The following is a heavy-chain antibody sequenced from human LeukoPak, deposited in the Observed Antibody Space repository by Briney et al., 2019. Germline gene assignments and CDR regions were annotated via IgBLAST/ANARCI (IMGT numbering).Heavy chain of an antibody. D-gene: IGHD4-17*01. V-gene: IGHV1-2*06. Sequence: SVKVSCKASGYTFTDYYIHWVRQAPGQGLEWMGRINPNSGGTNYAQKFQGRVTMSRDTSINTAYMELSRLKSDDTAVYYCASPHDYGDFGRFDYWGQGTLVTVSS. CDR2: INPNSGGT. CDR3: ASPHDYGDFGRFDY. CDR1: GYTFTDYY. J-gene: IGHJ4*02.